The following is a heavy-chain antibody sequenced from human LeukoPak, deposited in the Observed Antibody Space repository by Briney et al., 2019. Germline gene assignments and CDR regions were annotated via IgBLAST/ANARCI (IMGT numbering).Heavy chain of an antibody. D-gene: IGHD6-13*01. V-gene: IGHV4-39*02. J-gene: IGHJ4*02. CDR3: ARRAEQQLGAFDY. CDR2: IYSSGST. CDR1: GGSITTSGYY. Sequence: SSETLSLTCTVSGGSITTSGYYWGWIRQPPGKGLECIGSIYSSGSTYYNPSLKSRVTISVDTSKNHFSLKVTSVTAADTAVYYCARRAEQQLGAFDYWGQGTLVTVSS.